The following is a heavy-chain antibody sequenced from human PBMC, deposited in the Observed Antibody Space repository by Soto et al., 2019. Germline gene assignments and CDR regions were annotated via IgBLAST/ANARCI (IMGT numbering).Heavy chain of an antibody. Sequence: QVQLQESGPGLVKPSQTLSLTCTVSGGSISSGGYYGSWIRQHPGKGLGWIGYIHYRGSTDYNPSPHRRVTRSVDTSKTHISLKLSSVTAADKAVYYCARDKEVDTAVPHLYYYGGMEVWGQGTTVIVSS. CDR2: IHYRGST. V-gene: IGHV4-31*03. J-gene: IGHJ6*02. D-gene: IGHD5-18*01. CDR3: ARDKEVDTAVPHLYYYGGMEV. CDR1: GGSISSGGYY.